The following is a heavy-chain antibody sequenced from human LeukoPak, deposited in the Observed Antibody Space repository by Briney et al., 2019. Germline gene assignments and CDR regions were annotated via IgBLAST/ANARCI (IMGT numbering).Heavy chain of an antibody. D-gene: IGHD6-19*01. V-gene: IGHV1-18*01. CDR3: ARDTPRAFSSGWYGESYYFDY. Sequence: ASVKVSCKASGYTLTSYGISWVRQAPGQGLEWMGWISAYNGNTNYAQKLQGRVTITTDTSTSTAYMELRSLRSDDTAVYYCARDTPRAFSSGWYGESYYFDYWGQGTLVTVSS. J-gene: IGHJ4*02. CDR1: GYTLTSYG. CDR2: ISAYNGNT.